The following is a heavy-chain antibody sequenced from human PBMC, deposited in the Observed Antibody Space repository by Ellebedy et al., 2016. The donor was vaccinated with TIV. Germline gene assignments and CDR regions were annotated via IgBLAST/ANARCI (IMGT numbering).Heavy chain of an antibody. J-gene: IGHJ5*02. V-gene: IGHV3-23*01. Sequence: GGSLRLSCAASGFTFSTYPMSWARQAPGKGLEWVSTISASGGSTYYADSVKGRFTMSRDNSKNTLYLQMNSLRVEDTAVYYCAREVIAVAGIGWFDPWGQGTPVTVSS. CDR3: AREVIAVAGIGWFDP. CDR1: GFTFSTYP. CDR2: ISASGGST. D-gene: IGHD6-13*01.